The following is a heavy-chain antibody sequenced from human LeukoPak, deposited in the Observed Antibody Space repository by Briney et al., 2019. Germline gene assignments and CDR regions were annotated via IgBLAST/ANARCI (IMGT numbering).Heavy chain of an antibody. D-gene: IGHD6-13*01. CDR1: GFTFSTYA. CDR3: AKYCGYSSSWYKLGFDY. CDR2: ISSSGGST. Sequence: GGSLRLSCAASGFTFSTYAMSWVRQAPGKGLEWVSAISSSGGSTYYADSVKGRFTISRDNSKSTLYLQMNSLRAEDAAVYYCAKYCGYSSSWYKLGFDYWGQGTLVTVSS. J-gene: IGHJ4*02. V-gene: IGHV3-23*01.